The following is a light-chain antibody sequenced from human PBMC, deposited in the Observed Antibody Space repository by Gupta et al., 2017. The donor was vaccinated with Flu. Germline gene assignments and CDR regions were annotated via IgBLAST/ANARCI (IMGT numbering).Light chain of an antibody. CDR2: SSN. CDR1: RSNIEVNS. J-gene: IGLJ1*01. V-gene: IGLV1-44*01. Sequence: QSVLTQPPSASGTPGERVTISCSGSRSNIEVNSVNWYQQLPGTSPKLLIFSSNQRASGAPDQFSGSKSGTSAFLAISGLQSEDEADYYCAAWDDSLNVYVFGTGTKVTVL. CDR3: AAWDDSLNVYV.